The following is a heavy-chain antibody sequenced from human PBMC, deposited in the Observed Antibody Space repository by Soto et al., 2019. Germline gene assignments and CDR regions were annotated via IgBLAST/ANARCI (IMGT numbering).Heavy chain of an antibody. V-gene: IGHV3-30*03. J-gene: IGHJ4*02. Sequence: QVQLVESGGGVVQPGRSLRLSCAASGFIFNSYGMHWIRQAPGKGLEWVAVISYDGSNIFYADSVKGRFTISRDNTNNTLYLQMNRLRGHDTAVYYRARGVRGVATIAIGFYLDYWGQGTLVTTSS. CDR3: ARGVRGVATIAIGFYLDY. CDR1: GFIFNSYG. CDR2: ISYDGSNI. D-gene: IGHD5-12*01.